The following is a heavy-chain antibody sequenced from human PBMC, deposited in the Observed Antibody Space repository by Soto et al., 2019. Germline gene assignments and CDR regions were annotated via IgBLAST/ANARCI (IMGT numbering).Heavy chain of an antibody. CDR2: IYYSGST. V-gene: IGHV4-39*07. J-gene: IGHJ4*02. Sequence: PSETLSLTCTVSGGSISSSSYYWGWIRQPPGKGLEWIGSIYYSGSTYYNPSLKSRVTISVDTSKNQFSLKLSSVTAADTAIYYCARGSYASNFDTWGQGTLVTVSS. D-gene: IGHD2-2*01. CDR3: ARGSYASNFDT. CDR1: GGSISSSSYY.